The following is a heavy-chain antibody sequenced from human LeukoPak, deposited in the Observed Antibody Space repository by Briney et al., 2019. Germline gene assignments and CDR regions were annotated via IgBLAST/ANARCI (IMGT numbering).Heavy chain of an antibody. CDR2: IKSKTNGGTT. V-gene: IGHV3-15*01. CDR1: GFTFSNPW. Sequence: MSGGSLRLSCAASGFTFSNPWMTWVRQAPGKGLEWVGRIKSKTNGGTTDYAAPVKGRFTISRDDSKNTLYLQMNSLKTEDTAVYYCTTVGCSSTSCYFGYWGQGTLVSVSS. D-gene: IGHD2-2*01. CDR3: TTVGCSSTSCYFGY. J-gene: IGHJ4*02.